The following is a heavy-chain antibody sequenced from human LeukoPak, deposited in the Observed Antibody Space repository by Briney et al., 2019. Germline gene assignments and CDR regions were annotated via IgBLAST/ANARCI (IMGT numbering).Heavy chain of an antibody. CDR3: ARAYYDSSGYYYSY. CDR1: GGSISSYY. Sequence: SETLSLTCTVSGGSISSYYWSWIRQPAGKGLEWIGRIYTSGGTNYNPSLKSRVTMSVDTSKNQFSLKLSSVTAADTAVYYCARAYYDSSGYYYSYWGQGTLVTVSS. J-gene: IGHJ4*02. D-gene: IGHD3-22*01. CDR2: IYTSGGT. V-gene: IGHV4-4*07.